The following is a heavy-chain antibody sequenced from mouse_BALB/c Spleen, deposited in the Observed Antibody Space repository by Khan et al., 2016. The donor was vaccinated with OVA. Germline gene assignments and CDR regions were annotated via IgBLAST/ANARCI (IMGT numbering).Heavy chain of an antibody. CDR3: AKGGYYGNSLFDY. CDR2: IYPGSGNT. J-gene: IGHJ2*01. V-gene: IGHV1-84*02. CDR1: GFTFTDYY. Sequence: QIQLVQSGPELVKPGASVKISCKASGFTFTDYYINWVKQKPGQGLEWIGWIYPGSGNTKYNEKFKGMATLTVDTSSSTAYMQLSSLTSEDTAVYCCAKGGYYGNSLFDYWGQGTTLTVSS. D-gene: IGHD1-1*01.